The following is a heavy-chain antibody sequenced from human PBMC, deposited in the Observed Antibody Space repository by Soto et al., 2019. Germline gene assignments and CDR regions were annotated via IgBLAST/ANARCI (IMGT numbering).Heavy chain of an antibody. Sequence: GGSLRLSCAASGFTFSSSAMSWVRQAPGQGLAWVSAISGSCSSTYYADSVKGRFTISRDNSKNTLYLQMNSLRAQDTDVYYCAKMGAYDILTGYYSSYFDYWGQGTLVTVSS. CDR3: AKMGAYDILTGYYSSYFDY. J-gene: IGHJ4*02. D-gene: IGHD3-9*01. CDR1: GFTFSSSA. CDR2: ISGSCSST. V-gene: IGHV3-23*01.